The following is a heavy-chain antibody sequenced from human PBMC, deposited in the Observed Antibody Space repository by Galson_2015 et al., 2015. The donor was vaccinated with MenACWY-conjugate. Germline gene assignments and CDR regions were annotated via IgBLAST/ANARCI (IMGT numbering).Heavy chain of an antibody. CDR3: AREDPNWKLDL. D-gene: IGHD1-20*01. V-gene: IGHV3-21*01. J-gene: IGHJ5*02. Sequence: SLRLSCAASGFTFSSYNMHWVRQAPGKGLQWVSSISSYSTYIYYEDSLKGRFTISRDNANNSLYLELNTLRAEDTAVYFCAREDPNWKLDLWGQGTPVTVSS. CDR2: ISSYSTYI. CDR1: GFTFSSYN.